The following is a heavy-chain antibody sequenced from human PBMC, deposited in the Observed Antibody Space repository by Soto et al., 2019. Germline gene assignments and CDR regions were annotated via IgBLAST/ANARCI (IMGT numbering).Heavy chain of an antibody. J-gene: IGHJ4*02. D-gene: IGHD4-17*01. CDR2: INHSGST. Sequence: QVQLQQWGAGLLKPSETLSLTCAVYGGSFSGYYWSWIRQPPGKGLEWIGEINHSGSTNYNPSLKSRVTISVDTSKNQFSLKLSSVTAADTAVYYCARGGGPPVTKPFDYWGQGTLVTVSS. CDR3: ARGGGPPVTKPFDY. V-gene: IGHV4-34*01. CDR1: GGSFSGYY.